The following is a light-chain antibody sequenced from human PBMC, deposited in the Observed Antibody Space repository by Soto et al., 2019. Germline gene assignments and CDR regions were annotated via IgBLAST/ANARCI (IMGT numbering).Light chain of an antibody. J-gene: IGKJ1*01. V-gene: IGKV1-5*03. CDR2: TAS. CDR1: QSISSW. Sequence: DIQMTQSPSTLSASVGDRVTIACRASQSISSWLAWYQQKPGKAPKLLIYTASNLEGGVPSRFSRSGSGTEFTLTTSSLQPDDFATYSCQEYNSYSWTFGQGTKVEIK. CDR3: QEYNSYSWT.